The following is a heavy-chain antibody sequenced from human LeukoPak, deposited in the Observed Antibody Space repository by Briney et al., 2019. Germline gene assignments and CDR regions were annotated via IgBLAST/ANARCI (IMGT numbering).Heavy chain of an antibody. V-gene: IGHV3-43D*03. CDR1: GFTFDDYA. CDR2: ISWDGGST. J-gene: IGHJ4*02. Sequence: GGSLRLSCAASGFTFDDYAMHWVRQAPGKGLEWVSLISWDGGSTYYADSVKGRFTISRDNSKNSLYLQMNSLRAEDTALYYCARPRGSYGLDFDYWGQGTLVTVSS. CDR3: ARPRGSYGLDFDY. D-gene: IGHD1-26*01.